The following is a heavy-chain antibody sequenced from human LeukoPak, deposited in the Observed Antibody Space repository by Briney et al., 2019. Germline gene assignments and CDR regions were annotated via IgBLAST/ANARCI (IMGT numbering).Heavy chain of an antibody. V-gene: IGHV4-4*07. CDR2: IYTSGST. D-gene: IGHD3-22*01. CDR3: ARDTTDPPYYYDSSGYSRFDP. CDR1: GGSISSYY. Sequence: SETLSLTCTVSGGSISSYYWSWIRQPAGKGLEWIGRIYTSGSTNYNPSLKSRVTMSVDTSKNQFSLKLSSVTAADTAVYYCARDTTDPPYYYDSSGYSRFDPWVQGTLVTVSS. J-gene: IGHJ5*02.